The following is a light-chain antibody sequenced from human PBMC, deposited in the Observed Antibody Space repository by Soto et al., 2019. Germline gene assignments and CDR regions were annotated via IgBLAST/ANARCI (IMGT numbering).Light chain of an antibody. CDR3: SSYTTISTYV. J-gene: IGLJ1*01. CDR2: DVS. CDR1: SSDVGGYNY. Sequence: QSALTQPASVSGSPGQSITISCTGTSSDVGGYNYVSWYQQHPGKAPKLIIYDVSNRPSGVSSRFSGSTSANTASLTISGLQAEDEADYYCSSYTTISTYVFGTGTQLTVL. V-gene: IGLV2-14*03.